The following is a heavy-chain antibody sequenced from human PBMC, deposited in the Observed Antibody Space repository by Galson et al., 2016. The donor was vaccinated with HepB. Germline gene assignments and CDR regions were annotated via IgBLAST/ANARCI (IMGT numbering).Heavy chain of an antibody. V-gene: IGHV3-53*01. CDR1: GLSVTNQY. CDR3: VSFGT. CDR2: IHNNGGI. Sequence: SLRLSCAASGLSVTNQYIMWVRQAPGKGLTWVSIIHNNGGIHYADSVRGRFIMSRDSSKNTVYLQMNNLRNEDTAVYHCVSFGTWGQGTLVTVSP. J-gene: IGHJ4*02. D-gene: IGHD3-3*01.